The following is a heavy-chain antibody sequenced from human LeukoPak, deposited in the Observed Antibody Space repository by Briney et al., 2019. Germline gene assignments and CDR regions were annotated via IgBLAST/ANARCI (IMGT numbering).Heavy chain of an antibody. CDR3: AKDVIRGEISYFES. CDR2: ISGRGETT. CDR1: GFNFRGQA. J-gene: IGHJ4*02. Sequence: GGSLRLSCAASGFNFRGQAMSWVRQGPGKGLEWVAGISGRGETTYYADSVQGRFNISRDNSKNTLFLQVNSLRVEDTAVYYCAKDVIRGEISYFESWGQGTQVAVSS. D-gene: IGHD3-10*01. V-gene: IGHV3-23*01.